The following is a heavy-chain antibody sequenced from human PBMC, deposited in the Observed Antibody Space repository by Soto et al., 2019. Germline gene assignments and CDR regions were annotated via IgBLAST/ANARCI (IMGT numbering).Heavy chain of an antibody. D-gene: IGHD6-13*01. J-gene: IGHJ6*02. V-gene: IGHV4-34*01. CDR2: INHSGST. CDR1: GGSFSGYY. Sequence: SETLSLTCAVYGGSFSGYYWSWIRQPPGKGLEWIGEINHSGSTNYNPSLKSRVTISVDTSKNQFSLKLSSVTAADTAVYYCARGRARGSSSWYGGYYYYGMDVWGQGTMVTVSS. CDR3: ARGRARGSSSWYGGYYYYGMDV.